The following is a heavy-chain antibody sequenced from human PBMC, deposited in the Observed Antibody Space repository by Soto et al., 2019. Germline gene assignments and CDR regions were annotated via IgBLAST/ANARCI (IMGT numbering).Heavy chain of an antibody. Sequence: EVQLLESGGGLVQPGGSLRPSCAASGFTFSSYGMSWVRQAPGKGLEWVSAISSSGGSAYYADSVKGRFTISRDNSKNTLYLQMNSLRAEDTAVYYCARGATSPSYWGQGTLVTVSS. V-gene: IGHV3-23*01. J-gene: IGHJ4*02. CDR3: ARGATSPSY. CDR2: ISSSGGSA. CDR1: GFTFSSYG.